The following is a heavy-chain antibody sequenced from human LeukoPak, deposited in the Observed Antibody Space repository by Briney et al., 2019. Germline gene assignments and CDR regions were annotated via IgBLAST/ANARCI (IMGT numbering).Heavy chain of an antibody. Sequence: SETLSLTCTVSGGSISTSNYYWGWIRQPPGKGLEWIGNIFYSGSTYYSPSLRSRVTISLDTSRNQFSLKLSSVTAADTAVYYCVGYSGYDVLDVWGKGTTVTISS. D-gene: IGHD5-12*01. CDR3: VGYSGYDVLDV. CDR1: GGSISTSNYY. V-gene: IGHV4-39*07. CDR2: IFYSGST. J-gene: IGHJ6*04.